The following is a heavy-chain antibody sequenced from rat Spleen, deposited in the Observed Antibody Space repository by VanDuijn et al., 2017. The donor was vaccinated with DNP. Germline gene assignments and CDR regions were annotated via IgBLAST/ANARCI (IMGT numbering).Heavy chain of an antibody. D-gene: IGHD1-11*01. CDR2: INTDGGST. CDR3: VKDLRGGSAFDY. V-gene: IGHV5-58*01. CDR1: GIILSDHN. Sequence: EVQLVESGGGLVQPGRSLKLSCGVSGIILSDHNMAWVRQAPGKGLEWVSSINTDGGSTYYPDSVKGRFTISRDNAENTVYLQINSLRSEDTATYYCVKDLRGGSAFDYWGQGVMVTVSS. J-gene: IGHJ2*01.